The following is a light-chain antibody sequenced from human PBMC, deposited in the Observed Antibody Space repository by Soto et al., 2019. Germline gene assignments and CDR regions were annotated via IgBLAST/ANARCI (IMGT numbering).Light chain of an antibody. Sequence: EIVMTQSPATLSVSPGERATLSCRASQSVSSNLAWYQQRPGQAPRLLIYGASTRATGVPARFSGSGSGTEFTLTISSLQSADFAVYYCQQYNNWPKTFGQGTKV. J-gene: IGKJ1*01. CDR1: QSVSSN. CDR2: GAS. CDR3: QQYNNWPKT. V-gene: IGKV3-15*01.